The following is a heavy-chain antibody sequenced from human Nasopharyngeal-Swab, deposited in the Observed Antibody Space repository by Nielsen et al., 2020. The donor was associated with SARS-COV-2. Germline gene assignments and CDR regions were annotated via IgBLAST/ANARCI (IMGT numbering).Heavy chain of an antibody. CDR3: AKDSDGYCSGGSCHFYYYYGMDV. D-gene: IGHD2-15*01. CDR1: GFTFSSYG. Sequence: GSLRLSCAASGFTFSSYGMHWVRQAPGKGLEWVAVISYDGSNKYYADSVKGRFTISRDNSKNTLYLQMNSLRAEDTAVYYCAKDSDGYCSGGSCHFYYYYGMDVWGQGTTVTVSS. V-gene: IGHV3-30*18. J-gene: IGHJ6*02. CDR2: ISYDGSNK.